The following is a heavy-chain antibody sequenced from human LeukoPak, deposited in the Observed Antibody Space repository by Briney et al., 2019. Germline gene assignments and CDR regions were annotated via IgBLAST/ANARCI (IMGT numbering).Heavy chain of an antibody. CDR3: AKDHRETYYYDSSGYSPPYY. D-gene: IGHD3-22*01. Sequence: GGSLRLSCAASGFTFSSYSMNWVRQAPGKGLEWVSYISSSSSTTYYADSVKGRFTISRDNSKNTLYLQMNSLRAEDTAVYYCAKDHRETYYYDSSGYSPPYYWGQGTLVTVSS. V-gene: IGHV3-48*01. CDR1: GFTFSSYS. J-gene: IGHJ4*02. CDR2: ISSSSSTT.